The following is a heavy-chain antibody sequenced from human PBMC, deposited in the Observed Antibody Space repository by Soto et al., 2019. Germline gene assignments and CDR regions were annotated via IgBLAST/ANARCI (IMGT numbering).Heavy chain of an antibody. V-gene: IGHV1-18*01. J-gene: IGHJ4*02. Sequence: ASVKVSCKASGYTFTSYGISWVRQAPGQGLEWMGWISGYNGNTKYAQKLQGRVTISVNTSKNQFSLKLTSVTAADTAVYYCARVSSGWWYFDYWGQGTLVTVSS. CDR2: ISGYNGNT. D-gene: IGHD6-19*01. CDR1: GYTFTSYG. CDR3: ARVSSGWWYFDY.